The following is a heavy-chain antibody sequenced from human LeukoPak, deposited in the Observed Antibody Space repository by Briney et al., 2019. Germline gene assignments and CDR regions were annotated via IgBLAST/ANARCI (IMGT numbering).Heavy chain of an antibody. D-gene: IGHD6-19*01. CDR3: ARDLGGLYSSVPFDY. CDR2: INPNSGGT. CDR1: GYTFTGYY. J-gene: IGHJ4*02. V-gene: IGHV1-2*02. Sequence: GASVKVSCKASGYTFTGYYMHWVRQAPGQGLEWMGWINPNSGGTNYAQKFQGRDTMTRDTSISTAYMELSRLRSDDTAVYYCARDLGGLYSSVPFDYWGQGTLVTVSS.